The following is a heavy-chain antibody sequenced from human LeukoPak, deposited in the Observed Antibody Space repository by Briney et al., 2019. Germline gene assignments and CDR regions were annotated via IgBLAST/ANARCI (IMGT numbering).Heavy chain of an antibody. Sequence: GGSLRLSCAGSGFTFTNYWRNWVRQAPGKGLEWVANIKEDGSQIYYVDSVKGRFTISRDNAKNSVYLQMTSLRAEDTAVYYCAGSSGWLFDYWGQGTLVAVSS. D-gene: IGHD6-19*01. CDR1: GFTFTNYW. J-gene: IGHJ4*02. V-gene: IGHV3-7*01. CDR2: IKEDGSQI. CDR3: AGSSGWLFDY.